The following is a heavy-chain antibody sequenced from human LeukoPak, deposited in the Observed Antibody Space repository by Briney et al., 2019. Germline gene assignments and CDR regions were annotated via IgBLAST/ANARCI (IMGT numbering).Heavy chain of an antibody. Sequence: SETLSLTCGASGGSIRDYYWSWIRQPPGKGLEWVAYIYYTGSANYNPSFQSRLNISVDASKNQFSLKLFSVTAADTAVYYCARLKLHYDVYFPYFSYYYMDVWGKGTTVTVSS. CDR1: GGSIRDYY. D-gene: IGHD4-17*01. CDR3: ARLKLHYDVYFPYFSYYYMDV. V-gene: IGHV4-59*08. J-gene: IGHJ6*03. CDR2: IYYTGSA.